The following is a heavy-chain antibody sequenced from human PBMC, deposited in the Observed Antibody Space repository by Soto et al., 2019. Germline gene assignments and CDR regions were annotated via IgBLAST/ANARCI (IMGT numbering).Heavy chain of an antibody. CDR1: GFSLSTSGVG. J-gene: IGHJ4*02. CDR2: IYWDDDK. D-gene: IGHD5-12*01. CDR3: EHKGAGYRGFKY. Sequence: QITLKESGPTLVKPTQTLTLACTFSGFSLSTSGVGVGWIRQPPGKALEWLALIYWDDDKRYSPSLKSRLTNXKXHSKSQVGLTMTTMDPVDTATYYCEHKGAGYRGFKYWGQGTLVTVSS. V-gene: IGHV2-5*02.